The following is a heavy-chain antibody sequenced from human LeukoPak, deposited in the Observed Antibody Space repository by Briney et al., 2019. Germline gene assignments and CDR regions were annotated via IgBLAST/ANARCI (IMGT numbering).Heavy chain of an antibody. J-gene: IGHJ3*02. CDR2: ISHDGSNK. CDR1: GLTFGDYA. D-gene: IGHD3-22*01. Sequence: GGSLRLSCTASGLTFGDYAMHWVRQAPGKGLEWVAVISHDGSNKYYADSVRGRFTISRDNSKKTMYVQMNSLRAEDTAVYFCASLYDSSGYSRFDAFDIWGQGTMVTVSS. CDR3: ASLYDSSGYSRFDAFDI. V-gene: IGHV3-30*04.